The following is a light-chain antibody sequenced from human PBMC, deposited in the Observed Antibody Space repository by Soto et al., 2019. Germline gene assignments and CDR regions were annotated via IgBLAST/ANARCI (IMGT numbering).Light chain of an antibody. Sequence: EIVLTQSPGTLSLSPGERATLSCRASQSVSSSFLAWYQQKPGQAPRLLIYGASSRATGIPARFSGSGSGTEFTLTISRLQPEDFAVYYCQQYDSWPGTFGQGTKVEIK. CDR3: QQYDSWPGT. CDR2: GAS. V-gene: IGKV3-20*01. J-gene: IGKJ1*01. CDR1: QSVSSSF.